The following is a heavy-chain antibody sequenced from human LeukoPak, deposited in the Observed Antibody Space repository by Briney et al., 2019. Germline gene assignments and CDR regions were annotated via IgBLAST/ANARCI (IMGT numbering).Heavy chain of an antibody. CDR1: GFTFSSYS. J-gene: IGHJ6*02. D-gene: IGHD3-10*01. Sequence: GGSLRLSCAASGFTFSSYSMNWVRQAPGKGLEWVSYISSSSSTLYYADSVKGRFTISRDNAKNSLYLQMNSLRAEDTAVYYCARGLLWFGEPTRCMDVWGQGTTVTVSS. CDR3: ARGLLWFGEPTRCMDV. CDR2: ISSSSSTL. V-gene: IGHV3-48*04.